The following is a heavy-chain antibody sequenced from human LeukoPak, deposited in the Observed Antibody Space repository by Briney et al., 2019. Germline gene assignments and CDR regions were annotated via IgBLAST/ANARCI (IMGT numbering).Heavy chain of an antibody. CDR2: IWYDGSNK. Sequence: PGGSLRLSCAASGFTFSSYGMHWVRQASGKGLEWVAVIWYDGSNKYYADSVKGRFTISRDNSKNTLYLQMNSLRAEDTAVYYCARDFENGRGSDYWGQGTLVTVSS. J-gene: IGHJ4*02. CDR1: GFTFSSYG. D-gene: IGHD3-16*01. CDR3: ARDFENGRGSDY. V-gene: IGHV3-33*01.